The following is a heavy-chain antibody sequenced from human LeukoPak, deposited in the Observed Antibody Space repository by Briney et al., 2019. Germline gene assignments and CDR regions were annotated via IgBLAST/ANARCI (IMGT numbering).Heavy chain of an antibody. CDR2: INHSGNT. CDR1: GGSFSGYY. Sequence: SETLSLTCAVYGGSFSGYYWSWIRQPPGKGLEWIGEINHSGNTNYNPSLKSRVTISVDTSKNQFSLKLSSVTAADTAVYYCARGSSFYYDSSGYYYYFDYWGQGTLVTVSS. J-gene: IGHJ4*02. V-gene: IGHV4-34*01. CDR3: ARGSSFYYDSSGYYYYFDY. D-gene: IGHD3-22*01.